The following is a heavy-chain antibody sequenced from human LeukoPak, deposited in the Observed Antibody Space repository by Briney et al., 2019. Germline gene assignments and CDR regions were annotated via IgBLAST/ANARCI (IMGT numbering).Heavy chain of an antibody. D-gene: IGHD3-10*01. CDR1: GFTFSTYS. J-gene: IGHJ6*02. Sequence: GGSLRLSCAASGFTFSTYSMNWVRQAPGKGLEWVSSISSSSTYIYYADSVKGRFTISRDNAKNSLYLQMNSLRAEDTAVFYCARNTITGYYYGMDVWGQGTTVTVSS. V-gene: IGHV3-21*01. CDR3: ARNTITGYYYGMDV. CDR2: ISSSSTYI.